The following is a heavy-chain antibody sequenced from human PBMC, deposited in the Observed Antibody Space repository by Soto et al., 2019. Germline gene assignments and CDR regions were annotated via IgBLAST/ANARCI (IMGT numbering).Heavy chain of an antibody. CDR2: FDPEDGET. J-gene: IGHJ3*02. CDR1: GYTLTELS. Sequence: ASVKVSCKVSGYTLTELSMHWVRQAPGKGLEWMGGFDPEDGETIYAQKFQGRVTMTEDTSTDTAYMELSSLRSEDTAVYYCATARITMIVVVDAFDIRGQGTMVTVSS. CDR3: ATARITMIVVVDAFDI. D-gene: IGHD3-22*01. V-gene: IGHV1-24*01.